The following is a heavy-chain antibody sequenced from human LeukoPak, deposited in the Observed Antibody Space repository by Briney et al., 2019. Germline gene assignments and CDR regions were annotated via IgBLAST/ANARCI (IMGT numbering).Heavy chain of an antibody. V-gene: IGHV4-61*02. CDR2: IYTSGST. CDR3: ARSRRGGWFDP. D-gene: IGHD3-16*01. J-gene: IGHJ5*02. Sequence: SETLSLTCTVSGGSISSGSYYWSWIRQPAGKGLEWIGRIYTSGSTNYNPSLKSRVTISVDTSKNQFSLKLSSVTAADTAVYYCARSRRGGWFDPWGQGTLVTVPS. CDR1: GGSISSGSYY.